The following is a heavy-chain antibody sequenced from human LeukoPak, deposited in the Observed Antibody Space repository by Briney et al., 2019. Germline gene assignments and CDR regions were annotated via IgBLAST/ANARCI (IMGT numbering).Heavy chain of an antibody. Sequence: PGGSLRLSCAASGFTFSSCGMHWVRQAPGKGLEWVAFIRYDGSNKYYADSVKGRFTISRDNSKNTLYLQMNSLRAEDTAVYYCAKERRWGGYSNANWFDPWGQGTLVTVSS. V-gene: IGHV3-30*02. D-gene: IGHD5-18*01. J-gene: IGHJ5*02. CDR1: GFTFSSCG. CDR3: AKERRWGGYSNANWFDP. CDR2: IRYDGSNK.